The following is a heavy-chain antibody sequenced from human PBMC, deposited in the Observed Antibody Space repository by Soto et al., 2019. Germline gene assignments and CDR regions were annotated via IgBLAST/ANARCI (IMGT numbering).Heavy chain of an antibody. V-gene: IGHV4-59*01. J-gene: IGHJ4*02. Sequence: QVQMQESGPGLVKPSETLSLTCIVSDGSISSYYWSWIRQPPGKGLEWIGHIYHTGTTNYNPSLKRRITIAVDTSTYQLSLKLSSVTAADTAVYHCARVGYSDSGGYYPFDNWGQGTLVTVSS. CDR2: IYHTGTT. CDR1: DGSISSYY. CDR3: ARVGYSDSGGYYPFDN. D-gene: IGHD3-22*01.